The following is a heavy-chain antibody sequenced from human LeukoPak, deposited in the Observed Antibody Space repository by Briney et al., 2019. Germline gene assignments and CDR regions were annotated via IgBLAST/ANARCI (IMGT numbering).Heavy chain of an antibody. Sequence: SSETLSLTCTVSGGSISSYYWSWIRQPPGKGLEWIGYIYYSGSTNYNPSLKSRVTISVDTSKNQFSLKLSSVTAADTAVYYCARVGSSRWYYYYYYGMDVWGQGTTVTVS. CDR3: ARVGSSRWYYYYYYGMDV. CDR1: GGSISSYY. V-gene: IGHV4-59*01. CDR2: IYYSGST. J-gene: IGHJ6*02. D-gene: IGHD6-13*01.